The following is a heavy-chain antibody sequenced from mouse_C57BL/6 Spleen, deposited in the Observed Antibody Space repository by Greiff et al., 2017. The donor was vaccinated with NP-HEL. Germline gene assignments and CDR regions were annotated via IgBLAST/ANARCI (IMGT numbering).Heavy chain of an antibody. J-gene: IGHJ1*03. V-gene: IGHV1-69*01. CDR3: ARGGNYWYFEV. CDR1: GYTFTSYW. D-gene: IGHD1-1*02. Sequence: QVQLQQPGAELVMPGASVKLSCKASGYTFTSYWMHWVKQRPGQGLEWIGEIDPSDSYTNYNQKFKGKSTLTVDKSSSTAYMQLSSLTSEDSAVYYCARGGNYWYFEVWGTGTTVTVSS. CDR2: IDPSDSYT.